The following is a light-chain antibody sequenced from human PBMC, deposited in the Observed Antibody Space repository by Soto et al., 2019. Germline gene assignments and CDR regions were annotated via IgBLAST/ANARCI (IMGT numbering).Light chain of an antibody. Sequence: EIVLTQSPATLSLSPGERATLSCGASQSISSYLAWYQQKPGLAPRLLIYDASSRATGIPDRFSGSGSGTDFTLTISRLEPEDFAVYYCQQYGGSLTFGPGNQVDIK. V-gene: IGKV3D-20*01. J-gene: IGKJ3*01. CDR3: QQYGGSLT. CDR2: DAS. CDR1: QSISSY.